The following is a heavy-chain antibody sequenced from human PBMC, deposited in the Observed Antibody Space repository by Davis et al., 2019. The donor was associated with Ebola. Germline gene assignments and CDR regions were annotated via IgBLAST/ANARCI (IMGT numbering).Heavy chain of an antibody. J-gene: IGHJ4*02. CDR1: GGSISSSSYY. V-gene: IGHV4-39*01. CDR3: TQNGGDY. D-gene: IGHD3-16*01. Sequence: SETLSLTCTVSGGSISSSSYYWGWIRQPPGKGLEWIANIYYSGSTYYNPSLKSRVTISVDTSKNQFSLKLSSVTAADTAVYYCTQNGGDYWGQGTLVTVSS. CDR2: IYYSGST.